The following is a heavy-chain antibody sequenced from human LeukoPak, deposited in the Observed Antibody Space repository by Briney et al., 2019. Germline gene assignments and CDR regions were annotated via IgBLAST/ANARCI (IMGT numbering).Heavy chain of an antibody. CDR2: MYYSGST. D-gene: IGHD4/OR15-4a*01. Sequence: SETLSLTCTVSGGSISTYYWGWIRQPPGKGLEWIGNMYYSGSTYNNPSLKSRVTVSLDTSKNQFSLRLSAVTAADTAVYYCASGRDQLTYFQYWGQGTLATVSS. CDR3: ASGRDQLTYFQY. J-gene: IGHJ1*01. CDR1: GGSISTYY. V-gene: IGHV4-59*04.